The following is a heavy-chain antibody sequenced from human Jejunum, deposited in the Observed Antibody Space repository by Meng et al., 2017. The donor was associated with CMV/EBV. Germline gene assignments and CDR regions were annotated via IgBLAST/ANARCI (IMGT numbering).Heavy chain of an antibody. V-gene: IGHV1-69*08. Sequence: TFSSYPISWVRQVPGQGLEWMGRIIPIVGATNYAQKFQGRVTITADKSTSIAYMELSSLKSEDTAVYYCARGGSDFVLEPPAIPFDLWGRGTLVTVSS. CDR3: ARGGSDFVLEPPAIPFDL. J-gene: IGHJ2*01. CDR2: IIPIVGAT. CDR1: TFSSYP. D-gene: IGHD2-2*01.